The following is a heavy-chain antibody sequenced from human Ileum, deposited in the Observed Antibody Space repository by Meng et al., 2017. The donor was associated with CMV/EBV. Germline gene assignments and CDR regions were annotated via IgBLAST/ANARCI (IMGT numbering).Heavy chain of an antibody. CDR1: GFTFNSYP. D-gene: IGHD3-10*01. J-gene: IGHJ4*02. Sequence: GGSLRLSCTASGFTFNSYPMNWVRQAPGKGLEWVAFMWLDGTERYNENIVRGRFVVSRDKSKNTVFLQLSSLRAGDTAVYYCVGHQRGPREGVRLVWGQGTLVTVSS. CDR3: VGHQRGPREGVRLV. CDR2: MWLDGTER. V-gene: IGHV3-30*02.